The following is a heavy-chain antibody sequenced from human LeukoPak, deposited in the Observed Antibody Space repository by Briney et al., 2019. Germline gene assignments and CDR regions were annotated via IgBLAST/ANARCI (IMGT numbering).Heavy chain of an antibody. D-gene: IGHD5-18*01. Sequence: SSETLSLTCTVSGGSISSYYWSWIRQPPGKGLEWIGYIYYSGSTNYNPSLKSRVTISVDTSKNQFSLKLSSVTAADTAVYYCARLVPPRGYSLGMPHGTDVWGKGTTVTVSS. CDR2: IYYSGST. J-gene: IGHJ6*04. CDR1: GGSISSYY. CDR3: ARLVPPRGYSLGMPHGTDV. V-gene: IGHV4-59*01.